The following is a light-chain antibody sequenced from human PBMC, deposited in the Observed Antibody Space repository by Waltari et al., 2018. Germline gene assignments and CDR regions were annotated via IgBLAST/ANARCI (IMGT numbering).Light chain of an antibody. CDR3: QSYDSSLSDWV. Sequence: QSVLTQPPSVSGAPGQRVTISCTGSSSNIGAGYDVPWYQQLPGTVPNLLIYANSNRPSGVPDRFSGSKSGTSASLAITGLQAEDEADYYCQSYDSSLSDWVFGGGTKLTVL. V-gene: IGLV1-40*01. J-gene: IGLJ2*01. CDR1: SSNIGAGYD. CDR2: ANS.